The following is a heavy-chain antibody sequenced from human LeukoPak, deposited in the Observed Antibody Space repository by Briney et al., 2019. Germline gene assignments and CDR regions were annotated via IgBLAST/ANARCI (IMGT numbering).Heavy chain of an antibody. J-gene: IGHJ6*02. CDR2: IYSGGST. CDR3: ARGSVTTGPFGMDV. D-gene: IGHD5-18*01. CDR1: GFTVSSNY. Sequence: PGGSLRLSCAASGFTVSSNYMSWVRQAPGKGLEWASVIYSGGSTYYADSVKGRFTISRDNSKNTLYLQMNSLRAEDTAVYYCARGSVTTGPFGMDVWGQGTTVTVSS. V-gene: IGHV3-66*01.